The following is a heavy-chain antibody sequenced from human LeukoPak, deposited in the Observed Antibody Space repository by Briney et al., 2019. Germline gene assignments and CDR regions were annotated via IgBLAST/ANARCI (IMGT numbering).Heavy chain of an antibody. CDR1: GFTFSSYA. J-gene: IGHJ4*02. CDR3: VKSSCTNGVCYPEDRFDY. CDR2: ISSNGGST. Sequence: HSGGSLRLSCSASGFTFSSYAMHWVRQAPGKGLEYVSAISSNGGSTYYADSVKGRFTISRDNSKNTLYLQMSSLRAEDTAVYYCVKSSCTNGVCYPEDRFDYWGQGTLVTVSS. D-gene: IGHD2-8*01. V-gene: IGHV3-64D*06.